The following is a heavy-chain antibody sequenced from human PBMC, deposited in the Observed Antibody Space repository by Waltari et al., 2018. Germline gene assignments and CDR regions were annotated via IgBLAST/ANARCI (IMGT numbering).Heavy chain of an antibody. V-gene: IGHV3-74*02. CDR2: INSDGSDT. D-gene: IGHD3-22*01. Sequence: EVQLVESGGGLIQPGESLRVSCAVSGFTFSRYWMNWVRQGPGKGLVWVARINSDGSDTSYADSVKGRFTISRDNAKNTVYLQMKSLRVEDTAVYYCARHKVTGVYDSSGYSNWGQGTLVTVSS. J-gene: IGHJ4*02. CDR1: GFTFSRYW. CDR3: ARHKVTGVYDSSGYSN.